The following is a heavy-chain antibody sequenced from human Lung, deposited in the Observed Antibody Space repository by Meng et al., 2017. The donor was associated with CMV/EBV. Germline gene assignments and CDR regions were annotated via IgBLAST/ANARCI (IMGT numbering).Heavy chain of an antibody. Sequence: GGSLRLXXAASGFTFSRYAFHWVRQAPGKGLEWVAVISFDGGTRYYADSVKGRFTISRDSSRNSLYLQLNSLRPEDTAVYYCAREYGSSSAFDYWGQGTVVTVSS. CDR3: AREYGSSSAFDY. V-gene: IGHV3-30*14. J-gene: IGHJ4*02. D-gene: IGHD6-6*01. CDR2: ISFDGGTR. CDR1: GFTFSRYA.